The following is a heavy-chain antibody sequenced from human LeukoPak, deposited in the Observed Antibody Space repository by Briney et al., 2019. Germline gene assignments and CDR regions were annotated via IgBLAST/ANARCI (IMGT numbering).Heavy chain of an antibody. D-gene: IGHD6-19*01. V-gene: IGHV4-39*01. J-gene: IGHJ4*02. CDR1: GGSISSYY. CDR2: IYYSGST. Sequence: SETLSLTCTVSGGSISSYYWGWIRQPPGKGLEWIGNIYYSGSTYYNPSLKSRVTISVDTSKNQFSLKLSSVTAADTAVYYCARHLGRYSSGWYRGGFDYWGQGTLVTVSS. CDR3: ARHLGRYSSGWYRGGFDY.